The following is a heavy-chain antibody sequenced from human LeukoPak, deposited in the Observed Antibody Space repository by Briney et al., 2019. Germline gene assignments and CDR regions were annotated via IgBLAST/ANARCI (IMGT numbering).Heavy chain of an antibody. V-gene: IGHV4-39*07. CDR1: GGSIGSSNYY. J-gene: IGHJ4*02. CDR2: IYYSGGT. D-gene: IGHD3-10*01. Sequence: SETLSLTCTVSGGSIGSSNYYWGWIRQPPGKGLEWIGSIYYSGGTYYNPSLKSRVTISVDTSKNQFSLKLNSVTAADTAVYYCARGHGSGSYVAPFGSWGQGTLVTVSS. CDR3: ARGHGSGSYVAPFGS.